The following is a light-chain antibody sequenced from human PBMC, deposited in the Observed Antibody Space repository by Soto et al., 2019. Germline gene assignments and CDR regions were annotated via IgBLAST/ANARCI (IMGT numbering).Light chain of an antibody. CDR3: QQRNSWPPTFT. Sequence: EIVMTQSPATLSVSPGGRATLSCRAIQSISDTLAWYQQKPGQAPRLLIYDASTRATGIPDRFSGSGSGTDFTLTISSLEPEDFAVYYCQQRNSWPPTFTFGQGTLLEIK. V-gene: IGKV3-15*01. CDR2: DAS. J-gene: IGKJ5*01. CDR1: QSISDT.